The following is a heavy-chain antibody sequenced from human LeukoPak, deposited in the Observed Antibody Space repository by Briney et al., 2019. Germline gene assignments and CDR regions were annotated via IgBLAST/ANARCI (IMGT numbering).Heavy chain of an antibody. D-gene: IGHD3-10*01. V-gene: IGHV3-23*01. CDR3: AKDVGLWFANDAFDI. J-gene: IGHJ3*02. Sequence: GALRLSCAASGFTFSGYAMSWVRQAPGKGLEWVSAISGSGGSTYYADSVKGRFTISRDNSKNTLYLQMNSLRAEDTAVYYCAKDVGLWFANDAFDIWGQGTMVTVSS. CDR2: ISGSGGST. CDR1: GFTFSGYA.